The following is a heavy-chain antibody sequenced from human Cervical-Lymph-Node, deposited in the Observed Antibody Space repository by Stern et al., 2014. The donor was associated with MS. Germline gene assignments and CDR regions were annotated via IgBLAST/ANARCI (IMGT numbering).Heavy chain of an antibody. J-gene: IGHJ4*01. CDR1: VGSVNDGGHY. D-gene: IGHD1-26*01. CDR3: ASSGSYARYYFDL. V-gene: IGHV4-31*03. CDR2: ISYSGSA. Sequence: QVQLQESGPRVVKPSQTLSLSCTVSVGSVNDGGHYWTWIRQHPGKGLEWIGYISYSGSAIYSPSLKSRVTISLDTSKNHFSLNMTSVTAADTAMYFCASSGSYARYYFDLWGQGTLVTVSS.